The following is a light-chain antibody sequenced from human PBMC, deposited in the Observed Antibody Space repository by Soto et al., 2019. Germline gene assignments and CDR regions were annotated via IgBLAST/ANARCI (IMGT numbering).Light chain of an antibody. V-gene: IGKV1-9*01. CDR3: QQLNSYPRT. Sequence: IQLTQSPSSLSASVGDRVTITGRASQGISSYLAWYQQKPWKAPKLLIYAASTLQSGVPSRFSASGSATDFTLTISSLQHEDIATYYCQQLNSYPRTFGQGTKLELK. CDR2: AAS. J-gene: IGKJ2*01. CDR1: QGISSY.